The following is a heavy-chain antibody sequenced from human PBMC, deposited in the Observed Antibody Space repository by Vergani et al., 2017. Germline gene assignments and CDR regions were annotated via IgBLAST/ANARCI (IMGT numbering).Heavy chain of an antibody. J-gene: IGHJ4*02. D-gene: IGHD2-2*01. CDR3: TTAAQEVTRRAMDY. V-gene: IGHV3-15*01. Sequence: EVQLVESGGGLVKPGGSLRLSCAASGFDFNKAWMSWVRQAPGKGLEWVGRINSKGNDGTTDFAAPVQGRFTISRDDSKNTLYLQMKSLKTEDTGVYYCTTAAQEVTRRAMDYWGQGTLVIVSP. CDR2: INSKGNDGTT. CDR1: GFDFNKAW.